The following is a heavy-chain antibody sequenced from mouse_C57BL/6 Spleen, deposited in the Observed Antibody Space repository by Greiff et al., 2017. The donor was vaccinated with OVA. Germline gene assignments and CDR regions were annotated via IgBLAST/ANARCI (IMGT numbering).Heavy chain of an antibody. CDR1: GYAFSSYW. CDR3: SSSRSNYDY. J-gene: IGHJ2*01. Sequence: VQLQQSGPELVKPGASVKISCKASGYAFSSYWMNWVKQRPGQGLEWIGRLYPGDGDTNYNWKFKGKATLTADTSSSTAYMQLSSLTSEDSAVYFCSSSRSNYDYWGQGTTLTVSS. CDR2: LYPGDGDT. D-gene: IGHD2-5*01. V-gene: IGHV1-82*01.